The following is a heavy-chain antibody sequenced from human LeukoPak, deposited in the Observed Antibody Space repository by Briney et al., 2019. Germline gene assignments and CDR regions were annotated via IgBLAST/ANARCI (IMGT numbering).Heavy chain of an antibody. V-gene: IGHV3-48*03. CDR1: GFTFSSYE. CDR2: ISSSGSTI. D-gene: IGHD2-15*01. Sequence: SGGSLRLSCAASGFTFSSYEMNWVRQAPGKGLEWVSYISSSGSTIYYADSVKGRFTISRDNAKNSLYLQMNSLRAEDTAVYYCAREYCSGGSCYSDAFDIWGQGTMVTVSS. J-gene: IGHJ3*02. CDR3: AREYCSGGSCYSDAFDI.